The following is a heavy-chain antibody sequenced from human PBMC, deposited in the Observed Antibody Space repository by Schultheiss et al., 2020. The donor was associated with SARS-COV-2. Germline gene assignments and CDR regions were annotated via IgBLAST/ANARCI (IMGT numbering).Heavy chain of an antibody. Sequence: GESLKISCAASGFTFSSYGMHWVRQAPGKGLEWVSGISGSGGSTYYADSVKGRFTISRDNAKNSLYLQMNSLRAEDTALYYCAKDMGGQLERDYFDYWGQGTLVTVSS. V-gene: IGHV3-23*01. D-gene: IGHD1-1*01. J-gene: IGHJ4*02. CDR2: ISGSGGST. CDR3: AKDMGGQLERDYFDY. CDR1: GFTFSSYG.